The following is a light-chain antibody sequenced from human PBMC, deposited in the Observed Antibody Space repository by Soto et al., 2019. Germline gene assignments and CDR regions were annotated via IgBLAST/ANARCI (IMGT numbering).Light chain of an antibody. J-gene: IGKJ4*01. V-gene: IGKV3-15*01. Sequence: EVVVTQSPATLSVSPGERVTLSCRASQSVSTNLAWYQQKPGQAPRHLISGASTRATDIPARFSGSGSGTEFTLTISILQSEDLAVYYCQQYNNWPLTFGGGTKVEIK. CDR1: QSVSTN. CDR2: GAS. CDR3: QQYNNWPLT.